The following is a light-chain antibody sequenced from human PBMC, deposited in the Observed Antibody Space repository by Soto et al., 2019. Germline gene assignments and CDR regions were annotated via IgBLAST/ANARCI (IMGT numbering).Light chain of an antibody. Sequence: QSVLTQPPSVSGSPGQSVTISCTGTSSDVGSYNHVSWYQQPPGTAPKLMIYEVSNRPSGVPDRFSGSKSGNTASLTISGLQAEDEADYYCSSFTTSSTYVFVTGTKVTV. V-gene: IGLV2-18*02. CDR3: SSFTTSSTYV. CDR1: SSDVGSYNH. CDR2: EVS. J-gene: IGLJ1*01.